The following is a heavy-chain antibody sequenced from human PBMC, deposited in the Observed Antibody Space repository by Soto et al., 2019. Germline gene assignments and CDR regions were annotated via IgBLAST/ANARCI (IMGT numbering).Heavy chain of an antibody. D-gene: IGHD6-19*01. CDR3: AREEQQWLVIDYYYYGMDV. Sequence: QVQLVQSGAEVKKPGSSVKVSCKASGGTFSNYAISWVRQAPGQGLEWMGGIIPIFGTANYAQKFQGRVTITADESTSTAYMELSSLRSEDTAVYYCAREEQQWLVIDYYYYGMDVWGQGTTVTVSS. CDR1: GGTFSNYA. V-gene: IGHV1-69*12. J-gene: IGHJ6*02. CDR2: IIPIFGTA.